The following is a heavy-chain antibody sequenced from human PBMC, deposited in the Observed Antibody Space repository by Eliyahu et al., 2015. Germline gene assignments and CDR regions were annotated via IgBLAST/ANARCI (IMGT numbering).Heavy chain of an antibody. CDR3: ARTVSSTNSGNEWQSNYFPGMDV. CDR2: ISYDGRNK. D-gene: IGHD5-12*01. J-gene: IGHJ6*02. CDR1: GFNFFTYA. V-gene: IGHV3-30*01. Sequence: QVQLVESGGGEVQPGRSLRLSCAASGFNFFTYAXNWVRQAPGKGPVWAALISYDGRNKYYADSVKGRFTISRDNPKNTLYLQINSLRTEDTAVYYCARTVSSTNSGNEWQSNYFPGMDVWGQGTTVTVSS.